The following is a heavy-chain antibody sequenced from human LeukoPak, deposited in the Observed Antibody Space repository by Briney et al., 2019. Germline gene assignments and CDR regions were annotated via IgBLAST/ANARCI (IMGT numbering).Heavy chain of an antibody. CDR1: GYSISSGYY. D-gene: IGHD1-26*01. J-gene: IGHJ4*02. CDR3: ASMYSGSYYDY. Sequence: SETLSLTCTVSGYSISSGYYWGWIRQPPGKGLEWIGSIYHSGSTYYNPSLKSRVTISVDTSKNQFSLKLSSVTAADTAAYYCASMYSGSYYDYWGQGTLVTVSS. CDR2: IYHSGST. V-gene: IGHV4-38-2*02.